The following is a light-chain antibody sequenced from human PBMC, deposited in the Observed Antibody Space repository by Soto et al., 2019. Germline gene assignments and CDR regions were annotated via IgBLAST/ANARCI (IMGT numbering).Light chain of an antibody. Sequence: EIVVTQSPATLSVSPGERVTLSCRASQSVSSSLAWYQQRPGQAPRLLIYDTSTRAAGIAARFSGSGSGTEFTLTISSLQSEDFAVYYCQQRSNWQFGQGTKVDIK. CDR2: DTS. CDR1: QSVSSS. CDR3: QQRSNWQ. V-gene: IGKV3-15*01. J-gene: IGKJ1*01.